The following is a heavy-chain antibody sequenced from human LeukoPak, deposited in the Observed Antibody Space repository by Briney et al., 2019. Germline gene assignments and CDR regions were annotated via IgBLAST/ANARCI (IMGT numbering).Heavy chain of an antibody. J-gene: IGHJ4*02. CDR2: MKKDGSEK. Sequence: GGSLRLSCAASGFTFSSYWMSWVRQAPGKGLEWVANMKKDGSEKYYVDSVKGRFTISRDNAKNSLYLQMNSLRAEDTAVYYCASDYGGSGSYYNDPFDYWGQGTLVTVSS. D-gene: IGHD3-10*01. V-gene: IGHV3-7*01. CDR3: ASDYGGSGSYYNDPFDY. CDR1: GFTFSSYW.